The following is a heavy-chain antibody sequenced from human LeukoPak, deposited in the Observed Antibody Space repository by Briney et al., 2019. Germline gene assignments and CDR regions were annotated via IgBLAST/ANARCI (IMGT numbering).Heavy chain of an antibody. J-gene: IGHJ3*02. CDR3: ARLSVTKDAFDI. CDR2: IYYSGST. D-gene: IGHD4-17*01. V-gene: IGHV4-59*01. CDR1: GDSISSYY. Sequence: SETLSLTCTVSGDSISSYYWSWIRQPPGNGLEWIGYIYYSGSTNYNPSLKSRVTISVDTSKNQFSLKLSSVTAADTAVYYCARLSVTKDAFDIWGQGTMVTVSS.